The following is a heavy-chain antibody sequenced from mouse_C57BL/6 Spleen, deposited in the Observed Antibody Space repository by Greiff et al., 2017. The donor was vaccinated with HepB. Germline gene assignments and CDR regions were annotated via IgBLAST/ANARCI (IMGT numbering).Heavy chain of an antibody. CDR1: GYAFSSSW. J-gene: IGHJ4*01. CDR2: IYPGDGDT. D-gene: IGHD1-1*01. Sequence: LQESGPELVKPGASVKISCKASGYAFSSSWMNWVKQRPGKGLEWIGRIYPGDGDTNYNGKFKGKATLTADKSSSTAYMQLSSLTSEDSAVYFCARRDYGSNYAMDYWGQGTSVTVSS. V-gene: IGHV1-82*01. CDR3: ARRDYGSNYAMDY.